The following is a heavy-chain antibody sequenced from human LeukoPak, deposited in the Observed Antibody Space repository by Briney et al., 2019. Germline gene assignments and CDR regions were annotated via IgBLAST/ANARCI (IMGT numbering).Heavy chain of an antibody. Sequence: ASVKVSCKASGGTFSSYAISWVRQAPGQGLEWMGGIIPISGTANYAQKFQGRVTITTDESTSTAYMELSSLRSEDTAVYYCARGRIAVANNWFDPWGQGTLVTVSS. V-gene: IGHV1-69*05. CDR3: ARGRIAVANNWFDP. CDR1: GGTFSSYA. J-gene: IGHJ5*02. CDR2: IIPISGTA. D-gene: IGHD6-19*01.